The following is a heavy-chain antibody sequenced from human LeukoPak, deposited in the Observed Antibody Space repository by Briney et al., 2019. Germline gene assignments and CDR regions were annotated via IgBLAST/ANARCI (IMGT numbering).Heavy chain of an antibody. J-gene: IGHJ4*02. D-gene: IGHD3-22*01. Sequence: GGSLRLSCAASGFSFSSYAMSWVRQAPGKGPEWVSAISGSGGSTYYADSVKGRFTISRDNPKNTLYLQMNSLRAEDTAVYYCAKVPGYYCDSSGYYHFDYWGQGTLVTVSS. V-gene: IGHV3-23*01. CDR2: ISGSGGST. CDR1: GFSFSSYA. CDR3: AKVPGYYCDSSGYYHFDY.